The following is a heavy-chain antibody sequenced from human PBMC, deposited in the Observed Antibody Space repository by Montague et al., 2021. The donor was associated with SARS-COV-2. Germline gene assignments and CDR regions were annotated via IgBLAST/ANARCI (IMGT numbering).Heavy chain of an antibody. CDR1: GFTFSNYD. CDR2: IYYNGTT. Sequence: LRLSCAASGFTFSNYDMNWVRQAPGKGLEWIGYIYYNGTTNYSPSLKGRVSISVDTSKNQFSLEMNSVTAADTAVYYCARERGYQLLSGWFDPWGQGTLVTVSS. CDR3: ARERGYQLLSGWFDP. J-gene: IGHJ5*02. D-gene: IGHD2-2*01. V-gene: IGHV4-59*01.